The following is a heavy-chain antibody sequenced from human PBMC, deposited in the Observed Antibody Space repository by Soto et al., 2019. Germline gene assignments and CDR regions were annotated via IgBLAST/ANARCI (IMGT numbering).Heavy chain of an antibody. V-gene: IGHV1-69*02. CDR2: IIPILGIA. Sequence: QAQLVQSGAEVKKPGSSVKVSCKASGGTFSSYTISWVRQAPGQGLEWMGRIIPILGIANYAQKFQGRVTITADKSTSTAYMELSSLRSEDTAVYYCARYQEYYYDSSGYFDYWGQGTLVTVSS. CDR3: ARYQEYYYDSSGYFDY. CDR1: GGTFSSYT. J-gene: IGHJ4*02. D-gene: IGHD3-22*01.